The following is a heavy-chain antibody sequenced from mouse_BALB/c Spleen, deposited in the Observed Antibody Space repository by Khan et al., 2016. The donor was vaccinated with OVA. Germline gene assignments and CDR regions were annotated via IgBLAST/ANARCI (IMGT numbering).Heavy chain of an antibody. CDR1: GFTFSSYA. J-gene: IGHJ1*01. D-gene: IGHD1-1*01. Sequence: EVQLQEPGGGLVKPGGSLKLSCAASGFTFSSYAMSWVRQTPEKRLEWVASINSGGSFYYSDSMKGRFTISRDNARNILYLQMSSLRSEDTAMFYCGRGHFYGSSYDDWYFDVWGAGTTVTVSS. V-gene: IGHV5-6-5*01. CDR2: INSGGSF. CDR3: GRGHFYGSSYDDWYFDV.